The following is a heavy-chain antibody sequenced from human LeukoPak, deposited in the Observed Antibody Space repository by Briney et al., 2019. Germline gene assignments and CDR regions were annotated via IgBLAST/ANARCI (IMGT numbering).Heavy chain of an antibody. D-gene: IGHD1-26*01. J-gene: IGHJ3*02. Sequence: ASVKVSCKASGYTFTGYYMHWVRQAPGQGLEWMGWINLNSGGTNYAQKFQGRVTMTRDTSISTAYMELSRLRSDDTAVYYCAREKTLIVGATTDAFDIWGQGTMVTVCS. CDR3: AREKTLIVGATTDAFDI. CDR2: INLNSGGT. CDR1: GYTFTGYY. V-gene: IGHV1-2*02.